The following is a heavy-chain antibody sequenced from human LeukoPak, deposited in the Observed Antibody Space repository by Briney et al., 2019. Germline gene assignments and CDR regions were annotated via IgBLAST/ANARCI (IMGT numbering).Heavy chain of an antibody. J-gene: IGHJ3*02. V-gene: IGHV3-13*01. CDR1: GFTFSSYD. CDR3: AGGVGEEGAFDI. Sequence: PGGSLRLSCAASGFTFSSYDMHWVRQATGKGLEWVSAIGTAGDTYYPGSVKGRFTISRENAKNSLYLQMNSLRAGDTAVYYCAGGVGEEGAFDIWGQGTMVTVSS. D-gene: IGHD1-26*01. CDR2: IGTAGDT.